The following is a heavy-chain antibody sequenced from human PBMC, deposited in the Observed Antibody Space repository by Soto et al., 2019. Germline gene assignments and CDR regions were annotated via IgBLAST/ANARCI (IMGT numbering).Heavy chain of an antibody. Sequence: GGSLRLSCAASGFAFSNAWMSWVRQAPGKGLEWVGRIKSKTDGGTTDYAAPVKGRFTISGDDSKNTLYLQMNSLKTEDTAVYYCTTDGRVVVHYSYGMDVWGQGTRVTVSS. J-gene: IGHJ6*02. V-gene: IGHV3-15*01. CDR2: IKSKTDGGTT. CDR1: GFAFSNAW. CDR3: TTDGRVVVHYSYGMDV. D-gene: IGHD2-15*01.